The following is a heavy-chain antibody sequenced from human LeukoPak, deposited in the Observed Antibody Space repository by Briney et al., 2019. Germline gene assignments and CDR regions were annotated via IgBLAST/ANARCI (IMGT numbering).Heavy chain of an antibody. Sequence: GGSLRLSCAASGFTFSSSAMSWVRQAPGKGLEWVASISRSGGSTYYADSVKGRFTVSRDNSKDTLYLEMNSLRAEDTAVYYCAKDFTPYGDYVWDYFDSWGQGTLVTVSS. D-gene: IGHD4-17*01. CDR2: ISRSGGST. CDR3: AKDFTPYGDYVWDYFDS. CDR1: GFTFSSSA. J-gene: IGHJ4*02. V-gene: IGHV3-23*01.